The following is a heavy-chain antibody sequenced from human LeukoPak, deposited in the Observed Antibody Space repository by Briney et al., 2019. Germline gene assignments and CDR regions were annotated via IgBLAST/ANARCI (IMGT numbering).Heavy chain of an antibody. Sequence: GGSLRLSCSASGFTVSTYAVGWVRQAPVRGLEWVASIIANGNTLYAESLKGRFTISRDISKNTVFLQINSLRAEDTAMYHCAKYLQPSGSPYALDFWGRGTMVTVSS. V-gene: IGHV3-23*01. D-gene: IGHD3-3*01. CDR1: GFTVSTYA. J-gene: IGHJ3*01. CDR2: IIANGNT. CDR3: AKYLQPSGSPYALDF.